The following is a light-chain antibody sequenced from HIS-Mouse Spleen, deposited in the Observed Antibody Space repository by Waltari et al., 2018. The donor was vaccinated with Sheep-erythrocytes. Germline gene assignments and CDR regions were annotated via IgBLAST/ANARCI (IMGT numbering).Light chain of an antibody. CDR3: GTWDSSLSAGRV. CDR1: SSNIGNNY. J-gene: IGLJ3*02. V-gene: IGLV1-51*01. CDR2: DNN. Sequence: QSVLTQPPSVSAAPGQKVTISCSGSSSNIGNNYVSWYQQHPGTAPKLLIYDNNKRPSGIPDRFSGSKSGTSATLGITGLQTGDEADYYCGTWDSSLSAGRVFGGGTKLTVL.